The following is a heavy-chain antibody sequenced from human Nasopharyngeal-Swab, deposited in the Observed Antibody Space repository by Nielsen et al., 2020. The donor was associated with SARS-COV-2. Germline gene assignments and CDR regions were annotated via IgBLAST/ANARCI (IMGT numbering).Heavy chain of an antibody. CDR2: INHSGST. J-gene: IGHJ6*02. CDR1: GGSLSGYY. Sequence: SETLSLTCAVYGGSLSGYYWSWIRQPPGKGLEWIGEINHSGSTNYNPSLKSRVTISVDTSKNQFSLKLSSVTAADTAVYYCARVRAWELRYYYYGMDVWGQGTTVTVSS. D-gene: IGHD1-26*01. CDR3: ARVRAWELRYYYYGMDV. V-gene: IGHV4-34*01.